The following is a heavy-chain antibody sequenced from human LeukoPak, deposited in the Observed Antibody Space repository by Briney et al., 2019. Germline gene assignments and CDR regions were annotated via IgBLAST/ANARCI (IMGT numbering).Heavy chain of an antibody. CDR2: INPNSGGT. CDR3: ARDLRSSWGNYYDSIF. CDR1: GYTFTGYY. Sequence: ASVKVSCKASGYTFTGYYMHWVRQAPGQGLEWMGWINPNSGGTNYAQKFQGRVTMTRDTSINTAYMELSRLRSDDTAVYYCARDLRSSWGNYYDSIFWGQGTLVTVSS. D-gene: IGHD3-22*01. J-gene: IGHJ4*02. V-gene: IGHV1-2*02.